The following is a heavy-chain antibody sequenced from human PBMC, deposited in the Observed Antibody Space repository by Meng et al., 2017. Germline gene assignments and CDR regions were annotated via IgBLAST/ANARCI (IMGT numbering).Heavy chain of an antibody. J-gene: IGHJ4*02. CDR3: ARDLKRDHHLGEGGY. CDR2: ISAYNGNT. D-gene: IGHD3-16*01. Sequence: QIQLLQAEAELSKPVASVTVSCTASGETVTSCCMSWGRHAPEPGLEWMGWISAYNGNTNYAQKLQGRVTMTTDTSTSTAYMELRSLRSDDTAVYYCARDLKRDHHLGEGGYWGQGTLVTVSS. CDR1: GETVTSCC. V-gene: IGHV1-18*01.